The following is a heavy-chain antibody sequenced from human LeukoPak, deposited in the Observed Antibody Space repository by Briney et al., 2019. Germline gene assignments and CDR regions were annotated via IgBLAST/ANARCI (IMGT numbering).Heavy chain of an antibody. CDR3: ARSPGILGTNYFDY. V-gene: IGHV3-30*04. J-gene: IGHJ4*02. CDR1: GFTFSTYV. CDR2: ISFDGSNK. D-gene: IGHD1-26*01. Sequence: GGSLRLSCAASGFTFSTYVMHWVRQAPGKGLEWVAVISFDGSNKNYADSVKGRFTISRDTSKNTLYLQMNSLRTEDTAVYYCARSPGILGTNYFDYWGQGTLVTVSS.